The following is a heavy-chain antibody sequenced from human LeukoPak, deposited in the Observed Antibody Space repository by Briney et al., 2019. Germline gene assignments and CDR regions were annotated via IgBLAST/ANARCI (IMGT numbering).Heavy chain of an antibody. J-gene: IGHJ5*02. V-gene: IGHV4-34*01. D-gene: IGHD2/OR15-2a*01. CDR1: GGSFSGYY. CDR3: ARDSEYGPNWFDP. Sequence: SETLSLTCAVYGGSFSGYYWSWIRQPPGKGLEWIGEINHSGSTNYNPSLKSRVTISVDTPKNQFSLKLSSVTAADTAVYYCARDSEYGPNWFDPWGQGTLVTVSS. CDR2: INHSGST.